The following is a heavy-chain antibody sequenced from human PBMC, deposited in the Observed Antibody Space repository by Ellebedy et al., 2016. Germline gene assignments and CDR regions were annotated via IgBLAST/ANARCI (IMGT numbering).Heavy chain of an antibody. J-gene: IGHJ4*02. D-gene: IGHD2-15*01. Sequence: GGSLRLSCAASGFTFSSYSLNWVRQAPGKGLEWVSSISTISSYADSVRGRFTIPRDDAKNSLYLQMNSLRAKDTAVYYCSRGGGCVGGTCYYPDFWGQGKLVTVSS. CDR3: SRGGGCVGGTCYYPDF. CDR2: ISTISS. CDR1: GFTFSSYS. V-gene: IGHV3-21*01.